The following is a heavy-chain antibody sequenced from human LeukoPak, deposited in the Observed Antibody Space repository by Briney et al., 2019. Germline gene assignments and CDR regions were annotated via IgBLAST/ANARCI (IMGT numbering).Heavy chain of an antibody. CDR2: IYTSGST. V-gene: IGHV4-61*02. CDR1: GGSISSGSYY. CDR3: ARELREWLSSYYYYYMDV. Sequence: PSQTLSLTCTVSGGSISSGSYYWSWIRQPPGKGLEWIGRIYTSGSTNYNLSLKSRHTISVDPSKNQFSLKLSSVAAADTAVYYCARELREWLSSYYYYYMDVWGKGTTVTVSS. D-gene: IGHD3-3*01. J-gene: IGHJ6*03.